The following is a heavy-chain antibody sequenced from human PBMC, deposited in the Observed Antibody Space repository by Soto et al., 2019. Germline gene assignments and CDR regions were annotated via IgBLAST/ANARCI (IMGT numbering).Heavy chain of an antibody. CDR2: VKQDGSEE. CDR1: GYSISTYW. Sequence: GGSLRLSCAASGYSISTYWMSWVRQAPGKGLEWVANVKQDGSEEYYVDSVKGRFTISRDNAKNSLYLQMNSLRAEDTAVYYCAALDTAMVKTAGYWGQGTLVTVSS. CDR3: AALDTAMVKTAGY. J-gene: IGHJ4*02. D-gene: IGHD5-18*01. V-gene: IGHV3-7*01.